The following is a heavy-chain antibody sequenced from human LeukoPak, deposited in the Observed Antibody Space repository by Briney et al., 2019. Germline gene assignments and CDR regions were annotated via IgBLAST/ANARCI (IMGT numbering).Heavy chain of an antibody. CDR2: IDPSDAYT. CDR3: ARQFYYDRSGFFEGAY. D-gene: IGHD3-22*01. Sequence: GESLKISCKGSGYSFTSYWISWVRQMPGKGLEWMGRIDPSDAYTNYSPSFQGHVTISSDKSIKTAYLQWSSLKASDTAMYYCARQFYYDRSGFFEGAYWGQGSLVTVSS. J-gene: IGHJ4*02. V-gene: IGHV5-10-1*01. CDR1: GYSFTSYW.